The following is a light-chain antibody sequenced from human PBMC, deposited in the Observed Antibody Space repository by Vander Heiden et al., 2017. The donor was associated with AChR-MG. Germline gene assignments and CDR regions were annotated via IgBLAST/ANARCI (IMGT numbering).Light chain of an antibody. CDR2: RNI. CDR3: AAWDDILSAWV. V-gene: IGLV1-47*01. J-gene: IGLJ3*02. CDR1: SSNIGSNF. Sequence: QSVLTQPPSASGTPGQRVTSSCSGGSSNIGSNFVCWYQQLPGTAPKLLIYRNIQRPSGVPDRFSYSQSGTSAALAISVLRSEDEADYYCAAWDDILSAWVFGGGTKLTVL.